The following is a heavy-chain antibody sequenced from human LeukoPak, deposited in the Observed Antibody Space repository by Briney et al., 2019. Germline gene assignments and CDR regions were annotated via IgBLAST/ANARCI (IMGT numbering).Heavy chain of an antibody. Sequence: ADPLSLTCTVSGGSVSDYYWNWIRQPPGKGLEWIGYMYYSGSTNYNPSLKSRVTISVDTSKNQFALKLSSVTAADTAVYYCARGGYEFWSGSYYFDYWGQGTLVTVSS. D-gene: IGHD3-3*01. CDR1: GGSVSDYY. CDR2: MYYSGST. V-gene: IGHV4-59*02. J-gene: IGHJ4*02. CDR3: ARGGYEFWSGSYYFDY.